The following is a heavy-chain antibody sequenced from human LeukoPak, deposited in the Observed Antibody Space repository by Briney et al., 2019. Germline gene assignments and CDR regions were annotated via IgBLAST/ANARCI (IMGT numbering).Heavy chain of an antibody. D-gene: IGHD6-19*01. V-gene: IGHV1-8*03. CDR3: ARGSYSSGWYYFDY. J-gene: IGHJ4*02. CDR1: GYTFTSYD. Sequence: ASLKVSCTASGYTFTSYDINWVRQATGQGLEWMGWMNPNIGNTGYAQKFQGRVTITRNTSISTAYMELSSLRSEDTAVYYCARGSYSSGWYYFDYWGQGTLVTVSS. CDR2: MNPNIGNT.